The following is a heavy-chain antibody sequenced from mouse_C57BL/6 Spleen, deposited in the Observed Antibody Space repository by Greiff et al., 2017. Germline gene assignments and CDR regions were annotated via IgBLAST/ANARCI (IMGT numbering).Heavy chain of an antibody. CDR3: ARWGYGSSHYAMDD. CDR1: GYTFTSYW. D-gene: IGHD1-1*01. CDR2: IDPSDSYT. V-gene: IGHV1-69*01. J-gene: IGHJ4*01. Sequence: QVQLQQPGAELVMPGASVKLSCKASGYTFTSYWMHWVKQRPGQGLEWIGEIDPSDSYTNYNQKFKGKSTLTVDKSSSTAYMQLSSLTSEDSAVYYCARWGYGSSHYAMDDWGQGTSVTVSS.